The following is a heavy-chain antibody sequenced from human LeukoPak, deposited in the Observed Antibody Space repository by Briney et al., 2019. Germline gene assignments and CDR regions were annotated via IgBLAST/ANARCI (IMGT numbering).Heavy chain of an antibody. V-gene: IGHV1-8*01. Sequence: ASVKVSCKASGYTFTSYDINWVRQATGQGLEWMGWMNPNSGNTGYAQKLQGRVTMTTDTSTSTAYMELRSLRSDDTAVYYCARASIAAAGSDYWGQGTLVTVSS. D-gene: IGHD6-13*01. J-gene: IGHJ4*02. CDR1: GYTFTSYD. CDR3: ARASIAAAGSDY. CDR2: MNPNSGNT.